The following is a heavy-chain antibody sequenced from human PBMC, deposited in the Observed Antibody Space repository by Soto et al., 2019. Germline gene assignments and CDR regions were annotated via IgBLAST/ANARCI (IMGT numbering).Heavy chain of an antibody. Sequence: QVQLVQSGAEVKKPGASVKVSCQASGYTFNIFGISWVRQAPGQGLEWMGWISAYNGDTNHAEKFQGRVTMTTDTSTSTAYMDLGSLRSDDTAVYYCARDVVAPLGTDHYYGLDVWGQGTTVTVSS. CDR3: ARDVVAPLGTDHYYGLDV. CDR1: GYTFNIFG. CDR2: ISAYNGDT. J-gene: IGHJ6*02. V-gene: IGHV1-18*01. D-gene: IGHD1-7*01.